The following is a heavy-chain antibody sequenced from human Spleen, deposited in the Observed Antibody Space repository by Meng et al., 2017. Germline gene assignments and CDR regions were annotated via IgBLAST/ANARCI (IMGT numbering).Heavy chain of an antibody. CDR3: AGLFFYFDY. Sequence: SETLSLTCTVSDDSISSYYWNWIRQPPGKGLEWIGFIYHNGDTNYNPSLKSRVTISVDTSKNQFSLKLVSVTAADSAIYYCAGLFFYFDYWGQGALVTVSS. D-gene: IGHD3-3*01. CDR2: IYHNGDT. J-gene: IGHJ4*02. CDR1: DDSISSYY. V-gene: IGHV4-59*01.